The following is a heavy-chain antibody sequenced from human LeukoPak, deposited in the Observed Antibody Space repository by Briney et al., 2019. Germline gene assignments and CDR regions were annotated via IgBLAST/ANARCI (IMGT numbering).Heavy chain of an antibody. V-gene: IGHV3-23*01. CDR3: AKGGSYVSFDY. Sequence: PGGSLRLSCAASGFTFNNYAMSWVRQAPGKGLEWVSTISGSGGDTFKADSVKGRFTISRDNSKNTLYLQMNSLRAEDTAVYYCAKGGSYVSFDYWGQGTLVTVSS. D-gene: IGHD1-26*01. CDR1: GFTFNNYA. CDR2: ISGSGGDT. J-gene: IGHJ4*02.